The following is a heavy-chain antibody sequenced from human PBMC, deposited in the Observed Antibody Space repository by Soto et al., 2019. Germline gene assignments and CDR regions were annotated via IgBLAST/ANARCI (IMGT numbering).Heavy chain of an antibody. J-gene: IGHJ6*02. CDR1: GYTYTSYG. CDR2: ISAYNGNT. D-gene: IGHD3-10*01. Sequence: ASVKVSCKASGYTYTSYGISWVRQAPGQGLEWMGWISAYNGNTNYAQKLQGRVTMTTDTSTSTAYMELRSLRSDDTAVYYCARERLVRGATVYYYYGMDVWVQGTTVTVS. V-gene: IGHV1-18*01. CDR3: ARERLVRGATVYYYYGMDV.